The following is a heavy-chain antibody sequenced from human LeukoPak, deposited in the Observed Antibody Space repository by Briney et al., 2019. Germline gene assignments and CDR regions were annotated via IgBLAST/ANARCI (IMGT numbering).Heavy chain of an antibody. CDR3: AKEGYSNGPDP. Sequence: ASVKVSRKASGYTLTDHYMHWLRQTPGHGLEWMGWINPTNGAAIYGQTFQGRVTMTRDTSISTVYMELRNLRSDDTGVYYCAKEGYSNGPDPWGPGSLVTVS. V-gene: IGHV1-2*02. D-gene: IGHD5-12*01. CDR1: GYTLTDHY. CDR2: INPTNGAA. J-gene: IGHJ5*02.